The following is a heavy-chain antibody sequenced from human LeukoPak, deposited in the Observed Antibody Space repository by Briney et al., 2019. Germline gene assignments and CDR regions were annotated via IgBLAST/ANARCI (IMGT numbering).Heavy chain of an antibody. D-gene: IGHD1-26*01. V-gene: IGHV3-30*18. CDR2: ISYDGSNK. Sequence: PGGSLRLSCAASGFTFSSYGMHWVRQAPGKGLEWVAVISYDGSNKYYADSVKGRFTISRDNSKNTLYLQMNSLRAEDTAVYYCAKDYSGSYLSDYWGQGTPVTVSS. CDR1: GFTFSSYG. J-gene: IGHJ4*02. CDR3: AKDYSGSYLSDY.